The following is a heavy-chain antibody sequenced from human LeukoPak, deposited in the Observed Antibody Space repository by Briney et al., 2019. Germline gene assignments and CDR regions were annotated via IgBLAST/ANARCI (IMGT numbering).Heavy chain of an antibody. J-gene: IGHJ5*02. CDR1: GFRFSSYS. CDR2: MSISSDYI. Sequence: GGSLRLSCTASGFRFSSYSMNWVRQAPGKGLEWVSSMSISSDYIYYVDSVKGRFTISRDNAKNSLYLQMNSLRAEDTAVYYCAGSGSYSNWFDPWGQGTLVTVSS. V-gene: IGHV3-21*01. D-gene: IGHD3-10*01. CDR3: AGSGSYSNWFDP.